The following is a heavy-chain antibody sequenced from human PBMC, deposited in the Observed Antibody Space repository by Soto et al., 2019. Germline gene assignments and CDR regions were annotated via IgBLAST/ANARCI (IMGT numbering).Heavy chain of an antibody. Sequence: GSLRLSCAASGFTFSSYAMSWVRQAPGKGLEWVSAISGSGGSTYYADSVKGRFTISRDNSKNTLYLQMNSLRAEDTAVYYCAKDRAPAEFFDYWGQGTLVTVSS. CDR2: ISGSGGST. CDR3: AKDRAPAEFFDY. D-gene: IGHD2-2*01. V-gene: IGHV3-23*01. CDR1: GFTFSSYA. J-gene: IGHJ4*02.